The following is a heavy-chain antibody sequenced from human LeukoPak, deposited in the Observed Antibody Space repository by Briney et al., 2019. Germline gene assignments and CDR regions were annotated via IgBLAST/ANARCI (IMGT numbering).Heavy chain of an antibody. CDR1: GGTFSSYA. V-gene: IGHV1-69*05. Sequence: SVKVSCKASGGTFSSYAISWVRQAPGQGLEWMGRIIPIFGTANYAQKIQGRVTITTDESTSTAYMELSSLRSEDTAVYYCARDGYYYDSSGPLDYWGQGTLVTVSS. CDR3: ARDGYYYDSSGPLDY. J-gene: IGHJ4*02. CDR2: IIPIFGTA. D-gene: IGHD3-22*01.